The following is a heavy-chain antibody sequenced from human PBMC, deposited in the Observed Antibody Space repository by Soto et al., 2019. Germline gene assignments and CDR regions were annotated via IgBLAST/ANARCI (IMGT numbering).Heavy chain of an antibody. J-gene: IGHJ6*02. CDR1: GFSLSNARMG. D-gene: IGHD6-19*01. CDR2: IFSNDEK. CDR3: ARIALIAVAGTVYYYYGMDV. V-gene: IGHV2-26*01. Sequence: SGPTLVNPTETLTLTCTVSGFSLSNARMGVSWIRQPPGKALEWLAHIFSNDEKSYSTSLKSRLTISKDTSKSQVVLTMTNMDPVDTATYYCARIALIAVAGTVYYYYGMDVWGQGTTVTVS.